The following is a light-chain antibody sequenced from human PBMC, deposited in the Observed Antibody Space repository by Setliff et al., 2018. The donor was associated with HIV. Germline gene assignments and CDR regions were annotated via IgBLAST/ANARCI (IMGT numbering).Light chain of an antibody. CDR2: WAS. CDR1: QSVLYSSNNKNY. Sequence: DIVMTQSPDSLAVSLGERATINCKSSQSVLYSSNNKNYLAWYQQKPGQPPKQLIYWASTRESGVPDRFSGSGSGTDFTLTISSLQAEDVAVYYCQQYYSTPPTFGQGTKVDIK. CDR3: QQYYSTPPT. J-gene: IGKJ1*01. V-gene: IGKV4-1*01.